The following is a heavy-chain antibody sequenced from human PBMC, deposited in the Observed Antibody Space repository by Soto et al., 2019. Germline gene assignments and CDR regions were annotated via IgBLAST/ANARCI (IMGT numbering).Heavy chain of an antibody. CDR3: STNYYDSRGYDNWFDP. J-gene: IGHJ5*02. CDR2: IRSNTYGGTT. V-gene: IGHV3-49*03. D-gene: IGHD3-22*01. CDR1: GFTFGDYA. Sequence: GGSLRLSCTPSGFTFGDYAMSWFRQAPGKGLEWIGYIRSNTYGGTTEYAASVKGRFTISRDDSKRVAHLQMNSLKTEDTALYYCSTNYYDSRGYDNWFDPWGQGTLVTSPQ.